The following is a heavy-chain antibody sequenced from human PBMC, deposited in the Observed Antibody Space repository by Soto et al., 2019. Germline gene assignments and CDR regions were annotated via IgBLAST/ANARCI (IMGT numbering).Heavy chain of an antibody. V-gene: IGHV3-64*01. CDR2: ISSNGGST. CDR1: GFTFSSYA. CDR3: ARWPGYYFDY. J-gene: IGHJ4*02. Sequence: EVQLVESGGGLVQPGGSLRLSCAASGFTFSSYAMHWVRQAPGKGLEYVSAISSNGGSTYYANSVKGRFTISRDNSKNTLYLQMGSLRAEDMAVYYCARWPGYYFDYWGQGTLVTVSS.